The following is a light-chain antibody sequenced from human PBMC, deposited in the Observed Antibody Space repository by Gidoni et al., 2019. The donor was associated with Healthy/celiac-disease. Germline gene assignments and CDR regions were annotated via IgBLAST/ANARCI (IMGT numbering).Light chain of an antibody. CDR1: SSDVGGYNY. CDR3: SSYTSSSIYA. V-gene: IGLV2-14*01. CDR2: EVS. Sequence: QSALTQPATVSGSPGQSITISCTGTSSDVGGYNYVSWYQQHPGKAPKLMIYEVSNRPSGVFNRFSGSKSGNTASLTISGLQAEDEADYYCSSYTSSSIYAFGTGTKVTVL. J-gene: IGLJ1*01.